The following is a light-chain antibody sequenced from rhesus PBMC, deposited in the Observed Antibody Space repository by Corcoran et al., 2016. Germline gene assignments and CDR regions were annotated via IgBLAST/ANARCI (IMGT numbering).Light chain of an antibody. V-gene: IGKV3-24*04. J-gene: IGKJ3*01. CDR2: GAS. Sequence: EIVLTQSPATLALSPGERATLSCRASQSVGSYLAWYQQKPGQAPRLLIYGASSRATGIPDRFSGSGSGTDFTLNISSLEPEEVGVYYCQQESNWIFTFGPGTKLDIK. CDR1: QSVGSY. CDR3: QQESNWIFT.